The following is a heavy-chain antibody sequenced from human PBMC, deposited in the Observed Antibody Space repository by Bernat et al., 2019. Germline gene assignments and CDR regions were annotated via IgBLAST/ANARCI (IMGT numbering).Heavy chain of an antibody. CDR2: ILPMFGKA. CDR3: ARGSSDCSSSSCPYDY. D-gene: IGHD2-2*01. CDR1: GGTFSSYA. Sequence: QLQLVQSGAEVKKPGSSVKVSCKASGGTFSSYAIGWVRQAPGKGPEWMGGILPMFGKANYVQKFQGRVTITEDESTSTAYMALSSLRSEETAVYYCARGSSDCSSSSCPYDYWGQGTLVTVSS. J-gene: IGHJ4*02. V-gene: IGHV1-69*01.